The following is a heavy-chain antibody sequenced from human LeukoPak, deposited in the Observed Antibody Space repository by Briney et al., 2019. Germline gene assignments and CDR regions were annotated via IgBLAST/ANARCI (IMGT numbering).Heavy chain of an antibody. D-gene: IGHD3-10*01. Sequence: SETLSLTCAVSGGSISSSNWWSWVRQPPGKGLEWIGEIYHSGSTNYNPSLKSRVTISVDKSKNQFSLKLSSVTAADTAVYYCARLGSLLWFGELSVAAFDIWGQGTMVTVSS. CDR3: ARLGSLLWFGELSVAAFDI. CDR1: GGSISSSNW. J-gene: IGHJ3*02. V-gene: IGHV4-4*02. CDR2: IYHSGST.